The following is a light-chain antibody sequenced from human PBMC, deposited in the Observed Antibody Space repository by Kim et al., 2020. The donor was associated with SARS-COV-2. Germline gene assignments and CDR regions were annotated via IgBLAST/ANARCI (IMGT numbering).Light chain of an antibody. CDR1: SSNIGAGYD. CDR3: QSYDSSLSGSRV. Sequence: VTTSCTGRSSNIGAGYDVHWYQQLPGTAPKLLIYGNSNRPSGVPDRFSGSKSGTSASLAITGLQAEDEADYYCQSYDSSLSGSRVFGGGTQLTVL. J-gene: IGLJ3*02. CDR2: GNS. V-gene: IGLV1-40*01.